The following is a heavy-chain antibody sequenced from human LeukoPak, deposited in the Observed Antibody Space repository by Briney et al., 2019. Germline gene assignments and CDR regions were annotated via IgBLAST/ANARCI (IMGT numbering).Heavy chain of an antibody. V-gene: IGHV3-30*14. CDR1: GFTFSRFA. CDR3: VRGPDNDSFDL. CDR2: ISYDGGNT. D-gene: IGHD3-3*01. J-gene: IGHJ4*02. Sequence: GGSLRLSCAASGFTFSRFAMHWVRQAPGKGLEWVASISYDGGNTYYADSVKGRFTISRDNSKNTLYLQMNSLRAEDTALYYCVRGPDNDSFDLWGQGTLVTVSS.